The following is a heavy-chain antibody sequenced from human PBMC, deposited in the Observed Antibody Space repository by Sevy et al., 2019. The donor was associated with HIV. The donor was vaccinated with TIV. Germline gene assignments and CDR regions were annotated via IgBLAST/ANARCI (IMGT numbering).Heavy chain of an antibody. Sequence: GGSLRLSCAASGITFNNYVMNWVRQAPGKGLDWVSTIFGSGGTTYYADSVKGRFTISRDNSKNTLYLQMNSLRTKDTALYYCAGGRFDSSGSFDAFDMWGQGTMVTVSS. CDR2: IFGSGGTT. J-gene: IGHJ3*02. D-gene: IGHD3-22*01. V-gene: IGHV3-23*01. CDR1: GITFNNYV. CDR3: AGGRFDSSGSFDAFDM.